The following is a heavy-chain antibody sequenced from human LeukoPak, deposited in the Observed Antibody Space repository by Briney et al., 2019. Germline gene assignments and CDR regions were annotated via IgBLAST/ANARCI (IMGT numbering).Heavy chain of an antibody. Sequence: GGSLRLSGAASGFTFSSYSMNWVRQAPGKGLEWVSYISSSSSTIYYADSVKGRFTISRDNAKNSLYLQMNSLRVEDTAVYYCARDQGVVVPVLFDYWGQGTLVTVSS. CDR1: GFTFSSYS. D-gene: IGHD2-15*01. J-gene: IGHJ4*02. CDR2: ISSSSSTI. V-gene: IGHV3-48*01. CDR3: ARDQGVVVPVLFDY.